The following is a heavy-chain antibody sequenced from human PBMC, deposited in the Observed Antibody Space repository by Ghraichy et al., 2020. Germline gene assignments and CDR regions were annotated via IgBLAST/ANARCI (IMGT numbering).Heavy chain of an antibody. V-gene: IGHV3-7*01. J-gene: IGHJ4*02. CDR3: ARDLGSGWYFDY. D-gene: IGHD6-19*01. CDR1: GFIFSGYW. Sequence: GALRLSCAASGFIFSGYWMSWVRQAPGKGLEWVANIKKDGSEKYYVDSVKGRFTISRDNAKNSLYLQMNSLRAEDTAVYYCARDLGSGWYFDYWGQGTLVPVSS. CDR2: IKKDGSEK.